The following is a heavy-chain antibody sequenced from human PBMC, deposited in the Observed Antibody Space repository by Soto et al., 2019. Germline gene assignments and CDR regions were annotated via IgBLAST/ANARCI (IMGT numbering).Heavy chain of an antibody. CDR1: GGSISSSSYY. CDR2: IYYSGST. CDR3: ARRHFYDSSGRLDP. Sequence: SETLSLTCTVSGGSISSSSYYWGWLRQPPGKGLEWIGSIYYSGSTYYNPSLKSRVTISVDTSKNQFSLKLSSVTAADTAVYYCARRHFYDSSGRLDPWGQGTLVTVSS. D-gene: IGHD3-22*01. V-gene: IGHV4-39*01. J-gene: IGHJ5*02.